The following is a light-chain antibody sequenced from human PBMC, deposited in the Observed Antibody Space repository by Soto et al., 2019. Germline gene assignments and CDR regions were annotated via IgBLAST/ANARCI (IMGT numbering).Light chain of an antibody. CDR3: QQYDDWPS. CDR1: QTISSW. Sequence: DIQMTQSPSTLSGSVGDRVTITCRASQTISSWLAWYQHKPGKAPKLLIYDASSLESGVPSRFSGSGSGTEFTLTISSLQSEDFAVYYCQQYDDWPSFGQGTKVDIK. V-gene: IGKV1-5*01. CDR2: DAS. J-gene: IGKJ1*01.